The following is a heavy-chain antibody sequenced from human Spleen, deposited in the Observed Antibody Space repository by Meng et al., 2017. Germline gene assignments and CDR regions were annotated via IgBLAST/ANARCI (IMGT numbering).Heavy chain of an antibody. D-gene: IGHD2-21*02. J-gene: IGHJ4*02. V-gene: IGHV4-4*02. Sequence: QVQLQESGPGLVKPSGTRSLTCVVVGGSVNSNNWWSWVRQPPGKGLEWIGGINNSGTTDYNPSLKSRVTMSVATSKKQFSLKLSSVTAADTALYYCRLAYCDSDCGDYWGQGTLVTVSS. CDR2: INNSGTT. CDR1: GGSVNSNNW. CDR3: RLAYCDSDCGDY.